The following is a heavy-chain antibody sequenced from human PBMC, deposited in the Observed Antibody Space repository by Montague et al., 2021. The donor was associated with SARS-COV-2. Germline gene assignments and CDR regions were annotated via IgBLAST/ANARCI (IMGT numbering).Heavy chain of an antibody. CDR2: IYHSGST. D-gene: IGHD6-19*01. V-gene: IGHV4-4*02. Sequence: SETLSLTCVVSGGSISSINWWSWVRQPPGKGLEWIWEIYHSGSTNYNPSLNSRVIISVDKSKNQFSLMLSSVTAADTAVYYCARTGYSSGWHSFDYWGQGTLVTVSS. CDR3: ARTGYSSGWHSFDY. CDR1: GGSISSINW. J-gene: IGHJ4*02.